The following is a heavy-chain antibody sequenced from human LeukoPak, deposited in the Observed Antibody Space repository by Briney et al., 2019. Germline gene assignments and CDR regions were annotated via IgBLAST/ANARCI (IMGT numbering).Heavy chain of an antibody. Sequence: GGSLRLSCAASGFTFSSYAMSWVRQAPGKGLEWVSAISGSGGSTYYADSVKGRFTISRDNSKNPLYLQMNSLKTEDTAVYYCTTEDFWSGYYKFDYWGQGTLVTVSS. CDR1: GFTFSSYA. J-gene: IGHJ4*02. D-gene: IGHD3-3*01. CDR3: TTEDFWSGYYKFDY. V-gene: IGHV3-23*01. CDR2: ISGSGGST.